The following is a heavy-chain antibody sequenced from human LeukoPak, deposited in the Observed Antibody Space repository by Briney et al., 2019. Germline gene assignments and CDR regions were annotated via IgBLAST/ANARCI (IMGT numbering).Heavy chain of an antibody. V-gene: IGHV1-8*01. CDR3: AMTPPAGYSSGWYRSVPHYGMDV. D-gene: IGHD6-19*01. CDR1: GYTFTSYD. J-gene: IGHJ6*02. Sequence: GASVKVSCKASGYTFTSYDINWVRQATGQGLEWMGWMNPNSGNTGYAQKFQGRVTMTRNTSISTAYMELSSLRSEDTAVYYCAMTPPAGYSSGWYRSVPHYGMDVWGQGTTATVSS. CDR2: MNPNSGNT.